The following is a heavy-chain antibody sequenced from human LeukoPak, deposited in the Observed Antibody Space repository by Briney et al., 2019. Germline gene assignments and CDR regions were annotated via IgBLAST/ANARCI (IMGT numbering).Heavy chain of an antibody. Sequence: SETLSLTCTVSGGSISSYFWSWIWQPAGKGLEWIGRIYRSANTHYNPSLKSRVSMLVDTSKNQFSLKLSSVTAADTAVYFCARGDSGYDFGLWGQGTLVTVSS. D-gene: IGHD5-12*01. J-gene: IGHJ5*02. CDR3: ARGDSGYDFGL. CDR1: GGSISSYF. V-gene: IGHV4-4*07. CDR2: IYRSANT.